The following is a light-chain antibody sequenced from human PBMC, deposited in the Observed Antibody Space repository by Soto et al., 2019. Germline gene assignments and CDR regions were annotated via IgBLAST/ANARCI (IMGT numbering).Light chain of an antibody. J-gene: IGKJ4*01. V-gene: IGKV3-15*01. Sequence: EIVMTQSPATLSVSPGERATLSCRASQSVSSNLAWYQQKPGQTPKLLIYVASTRATGIPVRFSGSGSRTEFTLTISSLQSEDFAVYYCQQYNVWPLTFGGGTKVEFK. CDR3: QQYNVWPLT. CDR1: QSVSSN. CDR2: VAS.